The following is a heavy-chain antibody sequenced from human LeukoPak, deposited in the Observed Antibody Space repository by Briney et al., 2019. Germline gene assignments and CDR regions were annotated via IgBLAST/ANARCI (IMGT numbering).Heavy chain of an antibody. D-gene: IGHD2-2*02. V-gene: IGHV4-59*12. CDR1: GGSISSYY. J-gene: IGHJ4*02. Sequence: PSETLSLTCTVSGGSISSYYWSWIRQPPGKGLEWIGYIYYSGSTNYNPSLKSRVTISVDTSKNQFSLKLSSVTAADTAVYYWARDGPDIVVVPAAILPLDYWGQGTLVTVSS. CDR3: ARDGPDIVVVPAAILPLDY. CDR2: IYYSGST.